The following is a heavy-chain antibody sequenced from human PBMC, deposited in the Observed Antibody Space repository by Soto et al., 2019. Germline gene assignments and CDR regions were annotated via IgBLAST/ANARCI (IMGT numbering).Heavy chain of an antibody. J-gene: IGHJ3*02. CDR2: VYISGST. V-gene: IGHV4-4*07. CDR3: ARGGRDGFDI. CDR1: GGSISTYY. Sequence: QVQLQESGPGLVKPSETLSLTCTVSGGSISTYYWNWIRQSAGKGLEWIGRVYISGSTNYHPSLKSRVAMSVDTSNNQFSLKXTSXXXXXTAVYYCARGGRDGFDIWGQGTMVTVSS.